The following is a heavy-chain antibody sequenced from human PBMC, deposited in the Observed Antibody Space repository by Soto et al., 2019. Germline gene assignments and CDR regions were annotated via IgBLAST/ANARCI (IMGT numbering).Heavy chain of an antibody. Sequence: SETLSLTCTVSGGSISSGDYYWSWIRQPPGKGLEWIGYIYYSGSTYYNPSLKSRVTIPVDTSKNQFSLKLSSVTAADTAVYFCARDSLVGHSYGNQIHAFDIWGQGTMVTVSS. CDR2: IYYSGST. J-gene: IGHJ3*02. V-gene: IGHV4-30-4*01. D-gene: IGHD5-18*01. CDR1: GGSISSGDYY. CDR3: ARDSLVGHSYGNQIHAFDI.